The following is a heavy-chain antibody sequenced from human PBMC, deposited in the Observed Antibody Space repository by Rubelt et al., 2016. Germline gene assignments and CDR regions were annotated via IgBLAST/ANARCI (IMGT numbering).Heavy chain of an antibody. CDR1: GGSFSGYY. V-gene: IGHV4-34*11. CDR3: ARAVGAARPPHY. Sequence: QVQLQQWGAGLLKPSETLSLTCAVYGGSFSGYYWSWIRQPPGKGLEWIGYIYYSGSTNYNPSLKSRVSISVDTSKIQFSLKLSSVTAADTAVYYCARAVGAARPPHYWGQGTLVTVSS. D-gene: IGHD6-6*01. J-gene: IGHJ4*02. CDR2: IYYSGST.